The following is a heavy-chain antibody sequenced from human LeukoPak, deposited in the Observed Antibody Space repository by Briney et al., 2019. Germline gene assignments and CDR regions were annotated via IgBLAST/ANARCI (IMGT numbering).Heavy chain of an antibody. J-gene: IGHJ5*02. CDR3: ARSRAIVVVPGAPDTRWFDP. CDR1: GYTFTSYY. Sequence: ASVKVSFTASGYTFTSYYMHWVRQAPGQGLEWMGIINPSGGSTSYAQKFQGRVTMTRDTSTSTVYMELSSLRSEDTAVYYCARSRAIVVVPGAPDTRWFDPWGQGTLVTVSS. D-gene: IGHD2-2*01. V-gene: IGHV1-46*01. CDR2: INPSGGST.